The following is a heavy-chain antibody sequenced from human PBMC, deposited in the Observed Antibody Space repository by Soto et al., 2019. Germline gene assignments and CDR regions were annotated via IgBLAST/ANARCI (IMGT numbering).Heavy chain of an antibody. V-gene: IGHV1-69*12. J-gene: IGHJ6*02. D-gene: IGHD2-2*01. CDR3: ARHVPAAGYYYGKDV. CDR1: GGTFSSYA. Sequence: QVQLVQSGAEVKKPGSSVKVSCKASGGTFSSYAISWVRQAPGQGLEWMGGINPSFGTANYAHKFQGRVTITGDESTNTAYMELNSLRSEDTAVYYCARHVPAAGYYYGKDVWGQGTTVTVSS. CDR2: INPSFGTA.